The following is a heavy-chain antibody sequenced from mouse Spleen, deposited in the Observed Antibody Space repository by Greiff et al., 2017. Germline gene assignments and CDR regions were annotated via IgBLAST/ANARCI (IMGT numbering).Heavy chain of an antibody. D-gene: IGHD2-5*01. CDR1: GFTFTDYY. J-gene: IGHJ4*01. Sequence: EVQLVESGGGLVQPGGSLSLSCAASGFTFTDYYMSWVRQPPGKALEWLGFIRNKANGYTTEYSASVKGRFTISRDNSQSILYLQMNALRAEDSATYYCARSLYSNYNYYAMDYWGQGTSVTVSS. CDR3: ARSLYSNYNYYAMDY. V-gene: IGHV7-3*01. CDR2: IRNKANGYTT.